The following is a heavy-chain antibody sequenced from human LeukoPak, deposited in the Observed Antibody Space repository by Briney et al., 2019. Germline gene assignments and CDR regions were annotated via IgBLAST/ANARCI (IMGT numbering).Heavy chain of an antibody. D-gene: IGHD2-2*01. J-gene: IGHJ6*02. CDR1: GFTFSDYY. V-gene: IGHV3-11*06. CDR2: ISSSSSYT. Sequence: AGGSLRLSCAASGFTFSDYYMSWIRQAPGKGLEWVSYISSSSSYTDYADSVKGRFTISRDNAKNSLYLQMNSLRAEDTAVYYCARDSELVARDYYYYGMDVWGQGTTVTVSS. CDR3: ARDSELVARDYYYYGMDV.